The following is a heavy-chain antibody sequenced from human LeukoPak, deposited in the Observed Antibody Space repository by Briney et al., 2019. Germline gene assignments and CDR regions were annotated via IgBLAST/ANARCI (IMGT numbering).Heavy chain of an antibody. Sequence: GASVKVSCKASGGTFSSYAISWVRQAPGQGLEWMGRIIPILGIANYAQKFQGRVTITADKSTSTAYVELSSLRSEDTAVYYCARSSYGSGIHEVGSDYWGQGTLVTVSS. V-gene: IGHV1-69*04. CDR3: ARSSYGSGIHEVGSDY. J-gene: IGHJ4*02. D-gene: IGHD3-10*01. CDR2: IIPILGIA. CDR1: GGTFSSYA.